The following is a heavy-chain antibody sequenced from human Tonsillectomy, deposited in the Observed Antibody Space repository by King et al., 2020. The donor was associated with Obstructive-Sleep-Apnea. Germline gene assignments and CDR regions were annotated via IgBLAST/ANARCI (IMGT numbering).Heavy chain of an antibody. Sequence: VQLVESGGALVQPGGSLRLSCAASGFPLNYHWMHWVRQVPGKGLVWVSRISTDGSSRSYADSVQGRFTISRDNAQNILFLHMDGLRTEDTAVYYCARGTYYFDLWGQGALVTVSS. CDR2: ISTDGSSR. J-gene: IGHJ4*02. CDR3: ARGTYYFDL. D-gene: IGHD1-14*01. CDR1: GFPLNYHW. V-gene: IGHV3-74*01.